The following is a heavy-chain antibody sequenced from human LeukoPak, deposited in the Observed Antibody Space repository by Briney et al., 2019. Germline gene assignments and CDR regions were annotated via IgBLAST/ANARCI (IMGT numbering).Heavy chain of an antibody. CDR2: IYYSGST. J-gene: IGHJ4*02. V-gene: IGHV4-59*01. Sequence: SETLSLTCSVYGGSISSYYWSWIRQPPGKGLEWIGYIYYSGSTNYNPSLKSRVTISVDTSKNQFSLKLSSVTAADTAVYYCARGNYDSSGYYLRRVSSFDYWGQGTLVTVSS. CDR3: ARGNYDSSGYYLRRVSSFDY. CDR1: GGSISSYY. D-gene: IGHD3-22*01.